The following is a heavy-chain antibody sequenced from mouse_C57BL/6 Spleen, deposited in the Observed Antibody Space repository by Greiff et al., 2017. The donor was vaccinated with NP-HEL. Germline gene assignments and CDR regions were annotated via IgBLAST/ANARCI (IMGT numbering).Heavy chain of an antibody. CDR1: GYTFTSYT. Sequence: VQLQQSGAELARPGASVKMSCKASGYTFTSYTMHWVKQRPGQGLEWIGYINPSSGYTKYNQKFKDKATLTADKSSSTAYMQLSSLTSEDSAVYYWARVDSNYGELDYWGQGTTLTVSS. J-gene: IGHJ2*01. D-gene: IGHD2-5*01. CDR3: ARVDSNYGELDY. V-gene: IGHV1-4*01. CDR2: INPSSGYT.